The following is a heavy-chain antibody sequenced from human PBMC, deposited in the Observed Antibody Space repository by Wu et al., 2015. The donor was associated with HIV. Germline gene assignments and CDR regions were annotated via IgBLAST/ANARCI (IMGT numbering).Heavy chain of an antibody. CDR2: IIPILGVA. V-gene: IGHV1-69*04. CDR3: ARAPAGSSDYKSAFDI. Sequence: QVHLVQSGTEVKKPGSSVKVSCKASGGTFSNYGISWVRQAPGQGLEWMGRIIPILGVASYVPKFLGRVTFTADESTRTAYMELSSVRSEDTAMYYCARAPAGSSDYKSAFDIWGQGTMVTVSS. CDR1: GGTFSNYG. D-gene: IGHD1-26*01. J-gene: IGHJ3*02.